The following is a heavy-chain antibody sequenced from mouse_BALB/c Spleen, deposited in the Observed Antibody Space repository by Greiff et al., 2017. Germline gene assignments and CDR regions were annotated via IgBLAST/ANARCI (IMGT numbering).Heavy chain of an antibody. V-gene: IGHV5-6-3*01. CDR2: INSNGGST. J-gene: IGHJ3*01. D-gene: IGHD4-1*01. Sequence: EVMLVESGGGLVQPGGSLKLSCAASGFTFSSYGMSWVRQTPDKRLELVATINSNGGSTYYPDSVKGRFTISRDNAKNTLYLQMSSLKSEDTAMYYCARDGLTGTAWFAYWGQGTLVTVSA. CDR3: ARDGLTGTAWFAY. CDR1: GFTFSSYG.